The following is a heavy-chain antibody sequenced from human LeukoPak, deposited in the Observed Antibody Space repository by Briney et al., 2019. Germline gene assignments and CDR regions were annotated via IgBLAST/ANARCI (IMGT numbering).Heavy chain of an antibody. CDR2: INHSGST. D-gene: IGHD6-13*01. CDR3: ARRPPPRYSSSWYYFDY. V-gene: IGHV4-34*01. CDR1: GGSFSGYY. Sequence: SETLSLTCAVYGGSFSGYYWSWIRQPPGKGLEWIGEINHSGSTNYNPSLKSRVTISVDTSKNQFSLKLSSVTAADTALYYCARRPPPRYSSSWYYFDYWGQGTLVTVSS. J-gene: IGHJ4*02.